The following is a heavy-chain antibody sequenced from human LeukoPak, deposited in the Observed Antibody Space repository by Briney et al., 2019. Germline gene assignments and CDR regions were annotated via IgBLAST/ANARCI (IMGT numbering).Heavy chain of an antibody. Sequence: PGAPRQIPGQGSGSSFTSYGISWVRQLPGKGREGMGRIDPGDSYTDYSPSFQGHVTFSADRSISTAYLQWRSLKASDTAMYYCARHRIATAGTADYWGQGTLVTVSS. D-gene: IGHD6-13*01. V-gene: IGHV5-10-1*01. CDR1: GSSFTSYG. J-gene: IGHJ4*02. CDR3: ARHRIATAGTADY. CDR2: IDPGDSYT.